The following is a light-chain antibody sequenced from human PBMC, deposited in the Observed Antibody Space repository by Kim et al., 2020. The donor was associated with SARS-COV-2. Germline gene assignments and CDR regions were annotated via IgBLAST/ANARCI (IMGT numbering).Light chain of an antibody. V-gene: IGKV3-15*01. CDR1: QSVSSN. J-gene: IGKJ5*01. CDR3: QQYNNWPPL. CDR2: GAS. Sequence: VSPGERATLSCRASQSVSSNLAWYQQNPGQAPRLLIYGASTRATGIPARFSGSGSGTEFTLTISSLQSEDFAVYYCQQYNNWPPLFGQGTRLEIK.